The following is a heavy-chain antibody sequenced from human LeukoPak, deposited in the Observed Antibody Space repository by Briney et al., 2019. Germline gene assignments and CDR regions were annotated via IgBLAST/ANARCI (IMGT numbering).Heavy chain of an antibody. Sequence: GVSLRLSCAASGFTFSDYYMSWIRQAPGKGLEWVSYISSSGSTIYYADSVKGRSTISRDNAKNSLYLQMNSLRAEDTAVYYCARDLEAVAGYFDYWGQGTLVTVSS. CDR2: ISSSGSTI. CDR1: GFTFSDYY. D-gene: IGHD6-19*01. CDR3: ARDLEAVAGYFDY. J-gene: IGHJ4*02. V-gene: IGHV3-11*01.